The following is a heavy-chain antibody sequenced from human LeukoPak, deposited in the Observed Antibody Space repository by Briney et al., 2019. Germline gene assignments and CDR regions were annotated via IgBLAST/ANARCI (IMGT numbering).Heavy chain of an antibody. V-gene: IGHV1-2*02. D-gene: IGHD3-22*01. CDR2: INPNIGDT. Sequence: ASVKVSCKASGYTFSDYYIHWVRQAPGQGLEWMGWINPNIGDTNYAQKFQGRVTMTRDTSISTAYMELSRLRSDDTAVYYCATLQSSGYYFFYAFDIWGQGTMVTVSS. CDR3: ATLQSSGYYFFYAFDI. J-gene: IGHJ3*02. CDR1: GYTFSDYY.